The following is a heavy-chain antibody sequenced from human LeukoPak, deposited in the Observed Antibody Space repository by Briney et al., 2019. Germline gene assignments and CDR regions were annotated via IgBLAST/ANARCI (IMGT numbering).Heavy chain of an antibody. CDR1: SGSINGYY. CDR2: ISYSGST. CDR3: ARAYRTMDV. V-gene: IGHV4-59*01. D-gene: IGHD3-16*01. Sequence: SETLSLTCTVSSGSINGYYWSWIRQPPGKGLEWVGYISYSGSTNYNPSLKSRVTISVDTSKNQFSLKLSSVTAADTAIYYCARAYRTMDVWGKGTTVTVSS. J-gene: IGHJ6*03.